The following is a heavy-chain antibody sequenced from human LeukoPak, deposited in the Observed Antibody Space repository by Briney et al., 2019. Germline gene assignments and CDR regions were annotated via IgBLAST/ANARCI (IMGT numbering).Heavy chain of an antibody. Sequence: GGSLRLSCAASGFTFSSYAMSWVRQAPGKGLEWVSAISGSGGSTYYADSVKGRFTISRDNSKNTLYLQMNSLRAEGTAVYYCAKAEEMATISADFDYWGQGTLVTVSS. CDR2: ISGSGGST. D-gene: IGHD5-24*01. CDR3: AKAEEMATISADFDY. V-gene: IGHV3-23*01. J-gene: IGHJ4*02. CDR1: GFTFSSYA.